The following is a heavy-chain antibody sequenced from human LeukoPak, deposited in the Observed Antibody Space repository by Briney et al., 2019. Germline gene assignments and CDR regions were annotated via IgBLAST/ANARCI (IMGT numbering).Heavy chain of an antibody. V-gene: IGHV3-64D*06. CDR3: VKDFGRVRGTPDS. Sequence: GGSLRLSCSASGSVFSIYTMYWVRQTPGKGPEYVSTISGSGNGFSIYYADSVKGRFTISRDDSKSILYLQMNGLRSEDTAVYYCVKDFGRVRGTPDSWGQGTLVTVSS. CDR1: GSVFSIYT. D-gene: IGHD3-16*01. CDR2: ISGSGNGFSI. J-gene: IGHJ4*02.